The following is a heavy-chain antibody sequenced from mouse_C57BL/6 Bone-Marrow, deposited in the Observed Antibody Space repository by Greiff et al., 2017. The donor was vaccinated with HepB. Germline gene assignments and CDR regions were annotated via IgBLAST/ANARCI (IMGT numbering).Heavy chain of an antibody. CDR2: IYPGGGYT. J-gene: IGHJ2*01. D-gene: IGHD2-4*01. Sequence: QVQLQQSGAELVRPGTSVKMSCKASGYTFTNYWIGWAKQRPGHGLEWIGDIYPGGGYTNYSEKFKGKATLTADKSSSTAYMQFSSLTSEDSAIYYCARGRDYDYDGFDYWGQGTTLTVSS. CDR3: ARGRDYDYDGFDY. CDR1: GYTFTNYW. V-gene: IGHV1-63*01.